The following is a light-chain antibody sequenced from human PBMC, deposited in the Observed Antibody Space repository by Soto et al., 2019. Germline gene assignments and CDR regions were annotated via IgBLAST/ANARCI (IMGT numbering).Light chain of an antibody. Sequence: EVVVTQSPATLSLSPGERATLSCRASQRVSSGYLAWYQQKPGQAPRLLIYGASNRATDIPDRFSGRGSGTDFTLTISRLEPEDFAVYYCQQYGSSPPSSTFGQGTRLEIK. CDR3: QQYGSSPPSST. J-gene: IGKJ5*01. CDR1: QRVSSGY. CDR2: GAS. V-gene: IGKV3-20*01.